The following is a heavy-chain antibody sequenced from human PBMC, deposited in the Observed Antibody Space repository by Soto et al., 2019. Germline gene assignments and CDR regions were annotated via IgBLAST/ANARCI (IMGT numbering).Heavy chain of an antibody. Sequence: GGSLRLSCAAAGFTFSSYAMSWVRQAPGKGLEWVSAIGGSGGSTYYADSVKGRFTISRDNSNNTLYLQMNRLGAEDTAIYYCAKANPSVYSSVFYWGQGTLVTVSS. V-gene: IGHV3-23*01. CDR3: AKANPSVYSSVFY. CDR2: IGGSGGST. CDR1: GFTFSSYA. J-gene: IGHJ4*02. D-gene: IGHD6-19*01.